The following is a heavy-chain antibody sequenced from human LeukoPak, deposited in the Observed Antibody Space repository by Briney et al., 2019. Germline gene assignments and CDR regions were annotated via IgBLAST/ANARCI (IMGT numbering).Heavy chain of an antibody. J-gene: IGHJ4*02. CDR2: INWNGGST. D-gene: IGHD3-22*01. Sequence: PGGSLRLSCAASRFTFNDYGMSWVRQAPGKGLEWVSGINWNGGSTAYADSVRGRFTISRDNAKNSLYLQMNSLRAEDTAFYYCARNFGGGDRSGPFYWGQGTLVTASS. V-gene: IGHV3-20*04. CDR1: RFTFNDYG. CDR3: ARNFGGGDRSGPFY.